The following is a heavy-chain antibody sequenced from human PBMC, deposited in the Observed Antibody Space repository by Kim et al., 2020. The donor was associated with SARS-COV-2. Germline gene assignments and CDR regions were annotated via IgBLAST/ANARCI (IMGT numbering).Heavy chain of an antibody. D-gene: IGHD1-26*01. Sequence: VGSLRLSCAASGFTFSSHDMHWVRQATGKGLEWVSGIGADGDTYYLGSVRGRFTISRENAKNSLYLQMNSLTVGDTAVYYCVRDLSGSNYYYGMDVWGQG. CDR2: IGADGDT. CDR3: VRDLSGSNYYYGMDV. CDR1: GFTFSSHD. J-gene: IGHJ6*02. V-gene: IGHV3-13*01.